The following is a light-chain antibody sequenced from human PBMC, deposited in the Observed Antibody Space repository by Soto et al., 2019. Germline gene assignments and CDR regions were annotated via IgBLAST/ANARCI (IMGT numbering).Light chain of an antibody. J-gene: IGKJ2*01. V-gene: IGKV3-11*01. CDR1: QSVSSY. Sequence: EIVLTQSPATLSLSPGERATLSCRASQSVSSYLAWYQQKPGQAPRLLIYDASNRATAIPARFSGSGSGTDFTLTISILEPEDFAVYYCQQRSNWPPRYTFGQGTKLEIK. CDR3: QQRSNWPPRYT. CDR2: DAS.